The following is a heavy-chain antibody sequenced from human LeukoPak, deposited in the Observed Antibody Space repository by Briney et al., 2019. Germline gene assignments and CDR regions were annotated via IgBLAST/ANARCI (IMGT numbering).Heavy chain of an antibody. Sequence: SETLSLTCTVSGGSISSGGYYWSWIRQHPGKGLEWIGYIYYSGSTYYNPSLKSRVTISVDTSKNQFSLKLSSVTPADTAVYYCARDYYDSSGYYYWFDPWGQGTLVTVSS. CDR1: GGSISSGGYY. CDR2: IYYSGST. V-gene: IGHV4-31*03. D-gene: IGHD3-22*01. J-gene: IGHJ5*02. CDR3: ARDYYDSSGYYYWFDP.